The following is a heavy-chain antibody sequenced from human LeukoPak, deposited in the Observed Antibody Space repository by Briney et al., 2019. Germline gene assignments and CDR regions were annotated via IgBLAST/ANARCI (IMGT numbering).Heavy chain of an antibody. CDR2: IYYSGST. V-gene: IGHV4-39*01. Sequence: SETLSLTCTVSGGSISSSSYYWGWIRQPPGKGLEWIGSIYYSGSTYYNPSLKSRVTISVDTSKNQFSLKLSSVTAADTAVYYCASPDGSIVVYSFDFWGQGTMVTGSS. CDR3: ASPDGSIVVYSFDF. CDR1: GGSISSSSYY. D-gene: IGHD3-22*01. J-gene: IGHJ3*01.